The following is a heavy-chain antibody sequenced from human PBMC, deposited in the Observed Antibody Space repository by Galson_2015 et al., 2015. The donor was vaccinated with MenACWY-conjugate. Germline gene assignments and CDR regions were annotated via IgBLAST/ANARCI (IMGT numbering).Heavy chain of an antibody. D-gene: IGHD3-10*01. J-gene: IGHJ4*02. CDR2: ISYDGSNK. CDR3: AKSARGVIMGYYFDY. CDR1: GFTFSSYG. V-gene: IGHV3-30*18. Sequence: SLRLSCAASGFTFSSYGMHWVRQAPGKGLEWVAVISYDGSNKYYADSVKGRFTISRDNSKNTLYLQMNSLRAEDTAVYYCAKSARGVIMGYYFDYWGQGTLVTVSS.